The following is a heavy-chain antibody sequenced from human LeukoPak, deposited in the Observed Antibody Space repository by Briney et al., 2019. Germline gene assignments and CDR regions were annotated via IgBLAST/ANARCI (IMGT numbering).Heavy chain of an antibody. J-gene: IGHJ4*02. V-gene: IGHV4-59*08. Sequence: PSETLSLTCTVSGGSISSYFWSWIRQPPGKGLEWIGYIYYSGSTNYNPSLKSRVTISVDTSKNQFSLKLSSVTAADTAIHYCARHKGAGTHPLELWGQGTLVTVSS. D-gene: IGHD3-10*01. CDR1: GGSISSYF. CDR3: ARHKGAGTHPLEL. CDR2: IYYSGST.